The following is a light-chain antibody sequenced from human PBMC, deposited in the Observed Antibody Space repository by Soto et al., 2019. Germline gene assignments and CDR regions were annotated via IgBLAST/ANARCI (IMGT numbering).Light chain of an antibody. V-gene: IGKV1-33*01. CDR1: QDISNY. CDR2: DAS. Sequence: DIQMTQTPSSLSASVGDRVTMTCQASQDISNYLNWYQQKPGKAPKLLIYDASNLETGVPSRFSGSGSGTDFTFTISSLQPEDIATYYCLQYDNLPITFGQGTRLEIK. CDR3: LQYDNLPIT. J-gene: IGKJ5*01.